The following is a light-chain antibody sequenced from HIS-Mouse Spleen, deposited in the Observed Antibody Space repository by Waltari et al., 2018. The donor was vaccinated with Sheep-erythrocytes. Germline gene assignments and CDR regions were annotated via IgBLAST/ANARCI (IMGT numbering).Light chain of an antibody. J-gene: IGLJ1*01. CDR2: DVS. CDR1: SSDVGGYHY. V-gene: IGLV2-11*01. Sequence: QSALTQPRSVSGSPGQSVTISCTGPSSDVGGYHYVSWYQQHPGKALKLMIYDVSKRPSGVPDRFSGSKSGNTASLTISGLQAEDEADYYCCSYAGSYNHVFATGTKVTVL. CDR3: CSYAGSYNHV.